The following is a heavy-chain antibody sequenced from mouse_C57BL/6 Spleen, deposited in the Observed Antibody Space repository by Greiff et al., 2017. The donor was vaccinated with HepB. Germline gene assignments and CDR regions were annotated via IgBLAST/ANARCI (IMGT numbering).Heavy chain of an antibody. Sequence: VQLQQSGAELVRPGTSVKLSCKASGYTFTSYWMHWVKQRPGQGLEWIGVIDPSDSYTNYNQKFKGKATLTVDTSSSTAYMQLSSLTSEDSAVYYCARRNWEGWYFDVWGTGTTVTVSS. CDR3: ARRNWEGWYFDV. D-gene: IGHD4-1*01. V-gene: IGHV1-59*01. J-gene: IGHJ1*03. CDR1: GYTFTSYW. CDR2: IDPSDSYT.